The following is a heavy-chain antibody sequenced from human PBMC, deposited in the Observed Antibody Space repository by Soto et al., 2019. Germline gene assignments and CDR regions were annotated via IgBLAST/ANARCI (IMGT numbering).Heavy chain of an antibody. Sequence: PSETLSLTCTVSGGSISSYYWSWIRQPPGKGLEWIGYIYYSGSTNYNPSLKSRVTISVDTSKNQFSLKLSSVTAADTAVYYCARGPNSAQWHSYYGMDVWGQGTTVTVSS. CDR1: GGSISSYY. V-gene: IGHV4-59*01. D-gene: IGHD2-8*01. CDR2: IYYSGST. CDR3: ARGPNSAQWHSYYGMDV. J-gene: IGHJ6*02.